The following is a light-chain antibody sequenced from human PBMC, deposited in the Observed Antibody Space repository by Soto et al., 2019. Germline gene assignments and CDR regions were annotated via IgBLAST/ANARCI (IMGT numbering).Light chain of an antibody. CDR3: SSFAGNNNLV. CDR1: SSDVGGYNY. J-gene: IGLJ2*01. Sequence: QSVLTHPPSASGSPGQSVTISCTGTSSDVGGYNYVSWYQQHPGKAPKLMISEVSKRPSWVPDRFSGSKSGNTASLTVSGLQDEDESDYYCSSFAGNNNLVFGGGTKLTVL. V-gene: IGLV2-8*01. CDR2: EVS.